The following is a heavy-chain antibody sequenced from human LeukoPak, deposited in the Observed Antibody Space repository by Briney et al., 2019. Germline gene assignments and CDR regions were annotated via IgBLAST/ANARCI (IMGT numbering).Heavy chain of an antibody. D-gene: IGHD3-16*01. J-gene: IGHJ4*02. CDR3: ARGTHYAVFDY. V-gene: IGHV4-34*01. CDR2: INHSGST. CDR1: GGSFSGYY. Sequence: SSETLSLTCAVYGGSFSGYYWSWIRQPPGKGLEWIGEINHSGSTNYNPSLKSRVTISVDTSKNQFSLKLSSVTAADTAVYYCARGTHYAVFDYWGQGTLVTVSP.